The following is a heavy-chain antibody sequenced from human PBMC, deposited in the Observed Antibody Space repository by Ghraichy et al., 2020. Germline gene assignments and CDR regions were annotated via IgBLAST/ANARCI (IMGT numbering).Heavy chain of an antibody. CDR1: GFTFSTYA. CDR3: AKRDASSWSSFDY. CDR2: IIGGGGNT. V-gene: IGHV3-23*01. D-gene: IGHD6-13*01. J-gene: IGHJ4*02. Sequence: GGSLRLSCAASGFTFSTYAMSWVRQAPGKGLEWVSVIIGGGGNTYYADSVKGRFTISRDTSKNTLFLQMNSLRAEDTAVYYCAKRDASSWSSFDYWGQGTLVTVSS.